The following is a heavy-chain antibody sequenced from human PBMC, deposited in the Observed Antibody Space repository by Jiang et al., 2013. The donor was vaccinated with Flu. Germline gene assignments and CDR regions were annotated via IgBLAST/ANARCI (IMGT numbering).Heavy chain of an antibody. D-gene: IGHD3-10*01. V-gene: IGHV2-5*01. J-gene: IGHJ5*02. CDR3: AHTYGSGSYFQNWFDP. Sequence: KRYSPSLKSRLTITKDTSKNQVVLTMTNMDPVDTATYYCAHTYGSGSYFQNWFDPWGQGTLVTVSS. CDR2: K.